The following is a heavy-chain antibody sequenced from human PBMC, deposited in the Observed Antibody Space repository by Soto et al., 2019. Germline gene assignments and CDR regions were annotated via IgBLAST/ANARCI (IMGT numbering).Heavy chain of an antibody. CDR3: VKDLGGYYYDSSGYCDY. J-gene: IGHJ4*02. V-gene: IGHV3-64D*06. D-gene: IGHD3-22*01. CDR1: GFTFSSYP. CDR2: ISSNGGST. Sequence: LRLSCSASGFTFSSYPMHWVRQAPGKGQEYVSAISSNGGSTYYADTVKGRFTISRDNSKNTLYLQMSSLRAEDTAVYYCVKDLGGYYYDSSGYCDYWGQGTLVTVSS.